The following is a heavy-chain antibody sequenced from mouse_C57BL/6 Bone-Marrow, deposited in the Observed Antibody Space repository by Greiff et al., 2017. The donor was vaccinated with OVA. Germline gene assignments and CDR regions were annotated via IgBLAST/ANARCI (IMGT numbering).Heavy chain of an antibody. CDR3: ARDCDY. J-gene: IGHJ2*01. CDR2: INPSTGGT. V-gene: IGHV1-42*01. CDR1: GYSFTGYY. Sequence: VQLQQSGPELVKPGASVKISCKASGYSFTGYYMNWVKQSPEKSLEWIGEINPSTGGTTYNQKFKAKATLTVDKSSSTAYMQLKSLTSEDSAVYYCARDCDYWGQGTTLTVSS.